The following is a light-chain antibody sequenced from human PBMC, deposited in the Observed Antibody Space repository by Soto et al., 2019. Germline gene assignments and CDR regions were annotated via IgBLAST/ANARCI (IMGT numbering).Light chain of an antibody. CDR1: SSDIGTYNY. V-gene: IGLV2-14*01. Sequence: QSVLTQPASVSGSPGQSITISCTGTSSDIGTYNYVSWYQQHPGKVPKLMIYEVSNQPSGVSNRFSGSKSGNTASLAISGLQAEDEADYYCSSYTTSSTQVFGGGTKLTVL. J-gene: IGLJ3*02. CDR3: SSYTTSSTQV. CDR2: EVS.